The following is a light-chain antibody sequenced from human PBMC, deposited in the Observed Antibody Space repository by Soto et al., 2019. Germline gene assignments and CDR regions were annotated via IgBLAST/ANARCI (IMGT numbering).Light chain of an antibody. CDR2: AAS. V-gene: IGKV1-27*01. J-gene: IGKJ2*01. CDR3: QEYDSVPYT. CDR1: QGITSH. Sequence: DIQMTQSPSSLSASVGDSVTITCRASQGITSHLAWYQQKPGRAPKLLIYAASTLQSGVPSRFNGSGSGTDFTLTISRLQPEDVASFYCQEYDSVPYTFGQGTKLEIK.